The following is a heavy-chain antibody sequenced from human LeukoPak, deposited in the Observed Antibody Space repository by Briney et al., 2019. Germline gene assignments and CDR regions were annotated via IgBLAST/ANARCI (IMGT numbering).Heavy chain of an antibody. CDR2: ISGSGGST. Sequence: PGGSLRLSCAASGFTFSIYAMSWVRQAPGKGLEWVSAISGSGGSTYYADSVKGRFTISRDNSKNTLYLQMNSLRAEDTAVYYCAKVLGWELPGSGFDAFDIWGQGTMVTVSS. J-gene: IGHJ3*02. CDR3: AKVLGWELPGSGFDAFDI. CDR1: GFTFSIYA. D-gene: IGHD1-26*01. V-gene: IGHV3-23*01.